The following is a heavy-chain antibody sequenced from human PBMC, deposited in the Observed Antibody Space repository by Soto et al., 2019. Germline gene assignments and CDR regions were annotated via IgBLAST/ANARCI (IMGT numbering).Heavy chain of an antibody. CDR2: MYHSGSP. J-gene: IGHJ5*02. CDR1: GGSISTGDLS. CDR3: ARTRGNVVGLTLEDTYFDP. D-gene: IGHD2-21*01. Sequence: QVQLQASGPGLVKPSQTLSLTCTVSGGSISTGDLSWSWIRQHPGKGLEWIGDMYHSGSPYYNPSLQRRLTIAVYPSNSPCSLRLSSVTAADTAVYYCARTRGNVVGLTLEDTYFDPWGQGTLVIVSS. V-gene: IGHV4-31*03.